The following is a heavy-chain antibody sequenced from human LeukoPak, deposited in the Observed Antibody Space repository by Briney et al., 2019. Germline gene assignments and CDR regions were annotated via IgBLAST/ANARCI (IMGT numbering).Heavy chain of an antibody. J-gene: IGHJ6*03. CDR1: GYTFTGYY. Sequence: GASVKVSCKASGYTFTGYYMHWVRQAPGQGLEWMGWINPNSGGTNYAQKFQGRVTMTRDTSISTAYMELSRLRSDDTAVYYCARGGPQWLVHYYYYYMDVWGKGTTVTISS. CDR3: ARGGPQWLVHYYYYYMDV. CDR2: INPNSGGT. V-gene: IGHV1-2*02. D-gene: IGHD6-19*01.